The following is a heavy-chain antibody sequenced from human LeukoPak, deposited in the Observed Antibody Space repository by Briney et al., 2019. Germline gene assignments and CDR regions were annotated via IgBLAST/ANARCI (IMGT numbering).Heavy chain of an antibody. CDR3: RGDSSGYYSDYGMDV. D-gene: IGHD3-22*01. CDR2: IRSKAYGGTT. V-gene: IGHV3-49*04. Sequence: PGGSLRLSCTASGFTFGDYAMSWVRQAPGKGLEWVSFIRSKAYGGTTEYAASVKGRFTISRDDSISIAYLQMNSLKTEDTAVYYCRGDSSGYYSDYGMDVWGQGTTVTVSS. J-gene: IGHJ6*02. CDR1: GFTFGDYA.